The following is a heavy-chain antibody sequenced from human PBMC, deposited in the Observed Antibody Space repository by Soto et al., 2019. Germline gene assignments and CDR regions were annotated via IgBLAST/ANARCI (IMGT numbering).Heavy chain of an antibody. CDR1: GFSLRDYAVG. D-gene: IGHD6-19*01. Sequence: QITLKESGPTLVKPTQTLTLTCTFSGFSLRDYAVGVGWIRQPPGKALEWLSFIYWNDNEYYSPSLKSRLTISKDPSKNQVVLTMTNIDPVDTATDYCAQGSGWLVDYWGHGTLVTVSS. V-gene: IGHV2-5*01. J-gene: IGHJ4*01. CDR2: IYWNDNE. CDR3: AQGSGWLVDY.